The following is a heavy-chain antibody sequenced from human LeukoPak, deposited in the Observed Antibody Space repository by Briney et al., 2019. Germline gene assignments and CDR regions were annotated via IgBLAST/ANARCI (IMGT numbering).Heavy chain of an antibody. Sequence: SQTLSLTCTVSGGSISSGSYYWSWIRQPAGKGLEWIGRIYTSGSTNYNPSLKSRVTISVDTSKNQFSLKLSSVTAADTAVNYCARGTMTDASDIWGQGTMVTVSS. CDR2: IYTSGST. CDR3: ARGTMTDASDI. CDR1: GGSISSGSYY. J-gene: IGHJ3*02. D-gene: IGHD3-22*01. V-gene: IGHV4-61*02.